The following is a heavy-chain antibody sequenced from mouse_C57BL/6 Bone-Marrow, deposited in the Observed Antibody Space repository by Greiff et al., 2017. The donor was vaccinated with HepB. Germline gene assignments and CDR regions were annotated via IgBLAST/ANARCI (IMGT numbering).Heavy chain of an antibody. Sequence: VQLQQPGAELEKPGASVKMSCKASGYTFTSYWITWVKQRPGQGLEWIGDIYPGSGSTNYNEKFKSKATLTVDTSSSTAYMQLSSLTSEDSAVYYCARFEGSYYAMDYWGQGTSVTVSS. CDR3: ARFEGSYYAMDY. CDR1: GYTFTSYW. CDR2: IYPGSGST. V-gene: IGHV1-55*01. J-gene: IGHJ4*01.